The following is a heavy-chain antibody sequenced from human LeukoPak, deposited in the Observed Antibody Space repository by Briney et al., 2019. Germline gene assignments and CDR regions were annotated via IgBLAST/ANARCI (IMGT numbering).Heavy chain of an antibody. CDR1: GYTFTSYG. CDR3: ARVLFIAVAQANYYYMDV. CDR2: ISAYNGNT. J-gene: IGHJ6*03. V-gene: IGHV1-18*01. D-gene: IGHD6-19*01. Sequence: GASVKVSCKASGYTFTSYGISWVRQAPGQGLEWMGWISAYNGNTNYAQKPQGRVTMTTDTSTSTAYMELRSLRSDDTAVYYCARVLFIAVAQANYYYMDVWGKGTTVTVSS.